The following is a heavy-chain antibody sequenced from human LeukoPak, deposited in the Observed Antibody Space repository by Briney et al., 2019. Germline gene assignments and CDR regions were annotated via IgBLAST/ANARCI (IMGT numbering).Heavy chain of an antibody. CDR3: ARHKGHYYGMDV. V-gene: IGHV4-59*08. CDR1: GGSISSYY. Sequence: PSETLSLTCTVSGGSISSYYWSWLRQPPGKGLEWIGYIYYSGSTNYNPSLKSRVTISVDTSKNQFSLKLSSVTAADTAVYYCARHKGHYYGMDVWGQGTTVTVSS. CDR2: IYYSGST. J-gene: IGHJ6*02.